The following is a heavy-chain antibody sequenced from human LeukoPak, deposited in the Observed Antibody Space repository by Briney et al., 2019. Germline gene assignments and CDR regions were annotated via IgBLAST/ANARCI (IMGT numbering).Heavy chain of an antibody. CDR2: IYSSGYS. Sequence: SETLSLTCIISGGSISSYYWSWIRQPPGKGLEWIGYIYSSGYSNYNPSLKSRVAISVDTSKNQFSLKLSSVTAADTAVYYCARHRYDYDSSGYFDYWGQGTQVTVSS. CDR1: GGSISSYY. CDR3: ARHRYDYDSSGYFDY. D-gene: IGHD3-22*01. J-gene: IGHJ4*02. V-gene: IGHV4-59*08.